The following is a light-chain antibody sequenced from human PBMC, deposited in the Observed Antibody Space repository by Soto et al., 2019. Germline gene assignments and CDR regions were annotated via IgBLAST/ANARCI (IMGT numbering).Light chain of an antibody. J-gene: IGKJ3*01. V-gene: IGKV3-15*01. CDR1: QSVSSN. CDR3: QQYNNWPPFT. CDR2: GAS. Sequence: EIVMTQSPATLSVSPGERATLSCRAGQSVSSNLAWYQQKPGQAPRLLIYGASTRATGIPVRFSGSGSGTEFTLTISSLQSEDFAVYYCQQYNNWPPFTFGPGTKVEIK.